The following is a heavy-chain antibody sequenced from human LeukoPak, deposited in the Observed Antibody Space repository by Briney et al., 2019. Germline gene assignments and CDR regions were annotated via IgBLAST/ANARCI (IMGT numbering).Heavy chain of an antibody. V-gene: IGHV1-18*01. Sequence: GASVKVSCKASGYTFTSYGISWVRQAPGQGLEWMGWISAYNGNTNYAQKLQGRVTMTTDTSTSTAYMELSRLRSDDTAVYYCARGLDSSGYSPTFGYWGQGTLVTVSS. J-gene: IGHJ4*02. CDR2: ISAYNGNT. CDR1: GYTFTSYG. CDR3: ARGLDSSGYSPTFGY. D-gene: IGHD3-22*01.